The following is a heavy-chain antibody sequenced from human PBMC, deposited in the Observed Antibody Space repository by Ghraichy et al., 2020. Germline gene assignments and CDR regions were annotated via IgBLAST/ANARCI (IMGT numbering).Heavy chain of an antibody. CDR2: ISSDEKTK. CDR1: GFTFSRYG. V-gene: IGHV3-30*18. D-gene: IGHD1-26*01. Sequence: LNISCAASGFTFSRYGIHWVRQAPGKGLEWVALISSDEKTKYYADSVKGRFTISRDNSKNTLFLQMNRLRTEETGVYYCAKGEDGSPDYWGQGTLVIVSS. CDR3: AKGEDGSPDY. J-gene: IGHJ4*02.